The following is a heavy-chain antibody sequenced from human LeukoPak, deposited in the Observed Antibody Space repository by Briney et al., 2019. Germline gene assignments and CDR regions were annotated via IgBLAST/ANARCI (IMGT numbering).Heavy chain of an antibody. Sequence: GESLKISCKGSGYSFTTYWIGWARQMPGKGLEWMGIIYPGDSDTRYSPSFQGQATISADKSISTAYLQWSSLKASDTAMYYCARARYCSGGSCYAEYWGQGTLVTVPS. J-gene: IGHJ4*02. V-gene: IGHV5-51*01. CDR1: GYSFTTYW. D-gene: IGHD2-15*01. CDR2: IYPGDSDT. CDR3: ARARYCSGGSCYAEY.